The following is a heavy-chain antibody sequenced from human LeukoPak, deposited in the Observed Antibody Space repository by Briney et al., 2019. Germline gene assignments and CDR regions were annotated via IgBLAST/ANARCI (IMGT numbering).Heavy chain of an antibody. D-gene: IGHD1-26*01. V-gene: IGHV3-48*01. J-gene: IGHJ3*02. CDR1: GFTFSSYS. Sequence: GGSLRPSCAVSGFTFSSYSMNWVRQAPGKGLEWVSYIRSTGSTIYYADSVKGRFTISRDNARNSLYLQMNSLRAEDTAVYYCARDQDSGSYYSTGDDAFDIWGQGTMVTVSS. CDR3: ARDQDSGSYYSTGDDAFDI. CDR2: IRSTGSTI.